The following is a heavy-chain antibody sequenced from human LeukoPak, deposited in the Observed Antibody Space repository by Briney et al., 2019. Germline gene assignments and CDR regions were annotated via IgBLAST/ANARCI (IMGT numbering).Heavy chain of an antibody. CDR2: INPNSGGT. CDR3: ARAYVSYYYGSGSYQYDY. CDR1: GYTFTGYY. D-gene: IGHD3-10*01. V-gene: IGHV1-2*02. Sequence: GASVKVSCKASGYTFTGYYMHWVRQAPGQGLEWMGWINPNSGGTNYAQKFQGRVTMTRDTSISTAYMELSRLRSDDTAVYYCARAYVSYYYGSGSYQYDYWGQGTLVTVSS. J-gene: IGHJ4*02.